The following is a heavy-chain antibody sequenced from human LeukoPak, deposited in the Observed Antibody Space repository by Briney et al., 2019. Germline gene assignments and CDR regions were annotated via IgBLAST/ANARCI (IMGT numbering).Heavy chain of an antibody. CDR2: ISYDGSNK. Sequence: GRSLRLSCAASGFTFSSYGMHWVRQAPGKGLEWVAVISYDGSNKYYADSVKGRFTISRDNSKNTLYLQMNSLRAEDTAVYYCAKDGYDTLTGYHDAFDIWGQGTMVTVSS. CDR3: AKDGYDTLTGYHDAFDI. J-gene: IGHJ3*02. CDR1: GFTFSSYG. V-gene: IGHV3-30*18. D-gene: IGHD3-9*01.